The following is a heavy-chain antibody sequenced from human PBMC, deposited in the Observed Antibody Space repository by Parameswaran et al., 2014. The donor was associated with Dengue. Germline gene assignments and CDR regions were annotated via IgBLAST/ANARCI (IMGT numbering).Heavy chain of an antibody. Sequence: VRQMPGKGLEWVSSISSSSSYIYYADSVKGRFTISRDNAKNSLYLQMNSLRAEDTAVYYCARDLVTAARPTTDYWGQGTLVTVSS. CDR3: ARDLVTAARPTTDY. CDR2: ISSSSSYI. D-gene: IGHD6-6*01. V-gene: IGHV3-21*01. J-gene: IGHJ4*02.